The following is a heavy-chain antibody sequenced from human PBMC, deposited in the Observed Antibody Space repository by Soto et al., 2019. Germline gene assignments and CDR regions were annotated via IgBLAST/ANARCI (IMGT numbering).Heavy chain of an antibody. CDR2: INPNSGGT. J-gene: IGHJ4*02. Sequence: QVQLVQSGAEVKKPGASVKVSCKASGYTFTGYYMHWVRQAPGQGLEWMGWINPNSGGTNYAQKIQGRVTMTRDTSISTAYMELSRLRSDDTAVYYCASVTDYGDYVESWGQGTLVTVSS. D-gene: IGHD4-17*01. V-gene: IGHV1-2*02. CDR1: GYTFTGYY. CDR3: ASVTDYGDYVES.